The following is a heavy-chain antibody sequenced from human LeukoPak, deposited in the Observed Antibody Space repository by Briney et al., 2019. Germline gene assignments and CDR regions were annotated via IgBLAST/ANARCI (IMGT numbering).Heavy chain of an antibody. CDR1: GGSFSGYY. Sequence: PSETLSLTCAVYGGSFSGYYWSWIRQPPGKGLEWIGEINHSGSTNYNPSLKSRVTISVDTSKNQFSLKLSSVTAADTAVYYCARLDIAVAGNLDYWGQGTLVTVSS. D-gene: IGHD6-19*01. V-gene: IGHV4-34*01. J-gene: IGHJ4*02. CDR2: INHSGST. CDR3: ARLDIAVAGNLDY.